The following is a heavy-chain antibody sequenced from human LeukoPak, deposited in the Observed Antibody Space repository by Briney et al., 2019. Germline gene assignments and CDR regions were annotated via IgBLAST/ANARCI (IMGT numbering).Heavy chain of an antibody. D-gene: IGHD1-26*01. CDR3: AKHSRGSFRGASAFDY. CDR2: IDTDGSNT. J-gene: IGHJ4*02. Sequence: GGTLRLSCAASGLTFSSYWIHWVRQAPGKGLVGFSRIDTDGSNTNYADSVKGRFTISRDNAKNTLNLQMNSLRAEDTAAYYCAKHSRGSFRGASAFDYWGQGTVVTVSS. CDR1: GLTFSSYW. V-gene: IGHV3-74*01.